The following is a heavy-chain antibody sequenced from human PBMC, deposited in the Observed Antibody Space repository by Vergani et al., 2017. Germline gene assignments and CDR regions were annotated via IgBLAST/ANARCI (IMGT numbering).Heavy chain of an antibody. CDR2: IYTSGDT. D-gene: IGHD4-17*01. Sequence: EVQLVESGGDLVKPGGSLGLSCAASGFSVSNYRMRWVRQAPGKGLEWISVIYTSGDTYYADSVKGRFTISRDNSKNTLYLQMNSLRAEDTAVYYCAKDRYDYGDYGHFDYWGQGTLVTVSS. CDR1: GFSVSNYR. V-gene: IGHV3-66*02. J-gene: IGHJ4*02. CDR3: AKDRYDYGDYGHFDY.